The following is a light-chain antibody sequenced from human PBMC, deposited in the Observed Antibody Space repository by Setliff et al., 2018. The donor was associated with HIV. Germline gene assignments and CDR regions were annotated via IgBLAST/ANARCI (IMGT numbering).Light chain of an antibody. CDR2: EVN. J-gene: IGLJ2*01. V-gene: IGLV2-14*03. Sequence: QSALAQPASVSGSPGQSITISCTGRSSDVGGYDYVSWYQQYPGKAPKLMIYEVNNRPSGVSNRFSGSKSGNSASLTISGLQTEDEADYYCCSYAGNYLFGGGTKVTVL. CDR1: SSDVGGYDY. CDR3: CSYAGNYL.